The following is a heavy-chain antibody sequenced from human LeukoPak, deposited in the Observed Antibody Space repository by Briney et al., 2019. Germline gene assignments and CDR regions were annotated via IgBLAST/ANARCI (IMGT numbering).Heavy chain of an antibody. CDR3: ARHSYDLWFGELLNTFDY. D-gene: IGHD3-10*01. V-gene: IGHV4-59*08. Sequence: SETLSLTCTVSGGSISSYYWSWIRQPPGKGLEWIGYIYYSGSTNYSPSLKSRVTISVDTSKNQFSLKLSSVTAADTAVYYCARHSYDLWFGELLNTFDYWGQGTLVTVSS. CDR1: GGSISSYY. CDR2: IYYSGST. J-gene: IGHJ4*02.